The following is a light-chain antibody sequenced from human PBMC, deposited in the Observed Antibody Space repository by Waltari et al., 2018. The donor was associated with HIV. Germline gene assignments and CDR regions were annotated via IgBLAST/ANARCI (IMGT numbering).Light chain of an antibody. CDR1: ESISRY. CDR2: DAS. CDR3: QQRTNWPLWS. V-gene: IGKV3-11*01. J-gene: IGKJ1*01. Sequence: EIVLTQSPATLSLSPGERATLSCRASESISRYLAWYQQKPGQAPRLLISDASNRATGIPARFSGSGSGTDFTLTISYLEPEDFAVYYCQQRTNWPLWSFGQGTKVEIK.